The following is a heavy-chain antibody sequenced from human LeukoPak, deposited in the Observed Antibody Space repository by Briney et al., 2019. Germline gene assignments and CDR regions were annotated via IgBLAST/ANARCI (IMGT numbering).Heavy chain of an antibody. D-gene: IGHD6-13*01. CDR1: GGTFSSYA. J-gene: IGHJ4*02. V-gene: IGHV1-69*13. CDR2: IIPIFGTA. CDR3: AREKSSGIAAAGVDY. Sequence: SVKVSCKASGGTFSSYAISWVRQAPGQGLEWMGGIIPIFGTANYAQKFQGRVTITADESTSTAYMELSGLRSEDTAVYYCAREKSSGIAAAGVDYWGQGTLVTVSS.